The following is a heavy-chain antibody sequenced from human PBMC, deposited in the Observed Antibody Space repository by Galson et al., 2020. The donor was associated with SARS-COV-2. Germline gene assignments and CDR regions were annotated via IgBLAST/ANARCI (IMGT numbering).Heavy chain of an antibody. V-gene: IGHV3-21*01. CDR2: ISSSSSYK. D-gene: IGHD2-8*02. Sequence: GGSLRLSCTASGFIFSDYYMSWVRQAPGKGLEWVSSISSSSSYKYYADSVKGRLTVSRDNAQRSLFLQLHSLRAADPAVYYCARDMHCPGGVCRFYGLDVWGQGTTVTVSS. CDR1: GFIFSDYY. J-gene: IGHJ6*02. CDR3: ARDMHCPGGVCRFYGLDV.